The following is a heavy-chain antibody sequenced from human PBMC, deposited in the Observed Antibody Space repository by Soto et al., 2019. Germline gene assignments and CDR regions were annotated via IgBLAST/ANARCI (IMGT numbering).Heavy chain of an antibody. Sequence: QVQLEQSGSEVKKSGPSVKVSCKASGYSFSSHAITWVRQAPGQGLEWMGGIIPVFGTPSYAQKFQGRVTISADKSTNTSALELRSLRSEDTAVYYCARGGALSTSWYWGDGLDSWGQGTQVTVSS. D-gene: IGHD6-13*01. V-gene: IGHV1-69*06. J-gene: IGHJ4*02. CDR2: IIPVFGTP. CDR1: GYSFSSHA. CDR3: ARGGALSTSWYWGDGLDS.